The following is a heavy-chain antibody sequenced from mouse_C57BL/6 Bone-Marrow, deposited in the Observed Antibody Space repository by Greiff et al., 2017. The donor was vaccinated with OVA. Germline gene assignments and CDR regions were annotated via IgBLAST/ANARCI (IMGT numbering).Heavy chain of an antibody. Sequence: QVQLQQPGAELVKPGASVKLSCKASGYTFTSYWMHWVKQRPGQGLEWIGMIHPNSGSTNYNEKFKSKATLTVDKSSSTAYMQLSSLTSEDSAVYYCARRTYYSKVDYAMDYWGQGTPVTVSS. CDR2: IHPNSGST. CDR3: ARRTYYSKVDYAMDY. J-gene: IGHJ4*01. V-gene: IGHV1-64*01. D-gene: IGHD2-5*01. CDR1: GYTFTSYW.